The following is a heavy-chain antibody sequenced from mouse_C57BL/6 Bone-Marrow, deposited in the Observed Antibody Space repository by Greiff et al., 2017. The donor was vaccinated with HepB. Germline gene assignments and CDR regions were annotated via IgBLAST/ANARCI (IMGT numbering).Heavy chain of an antibody. Sequence: QVTLKESGPGILQPSQTLSLTCSFSGFSLSTFGMGVGWIRQPSGKGLEWLAHIWWGDDKYYNPALKSRLTISKDTSKHQVFLKIDNVDTADTSKYCCARLSVLYYDHAKLFACWGQGTLVTVSA. D-gene: IGHD2-4*01. J-gene: IGHJ3*01. CDR1: GFSLSTFGMG. CDR3: ARLSVLYYDHAKLFAC. V-gene: IGHV8-8*01. CDR2: IWWGDDK.